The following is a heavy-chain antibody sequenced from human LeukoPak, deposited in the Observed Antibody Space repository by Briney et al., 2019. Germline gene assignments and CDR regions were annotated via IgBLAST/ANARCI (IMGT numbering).Heavy chain of an antibody. D-gene: IGHD2-21*01. V-gene: IGHV3-74*01. CDR1: GFTFSSYW. CDR3: ARSEGSYCGGDCFIGWFDP. J-gene: IGHJ5*02. Sequence: PGGSLRLSCAASGFTFSSYWMHWVRQAPGKGLVWVSRINSDGGSTSYADSVKGRFTITRDNAKNTLYLQMNSLRAEDTAVYYCARSEGSYCGGDCFIGWFDPWGQGTLVTVSS. CDR2: INSDGGST.